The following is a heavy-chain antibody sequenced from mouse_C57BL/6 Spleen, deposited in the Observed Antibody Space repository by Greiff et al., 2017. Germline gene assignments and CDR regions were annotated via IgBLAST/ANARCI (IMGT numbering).Heavy chain of an antibody. J-gene: IGHJ2*01. CDR2: IDPENGDT. CDR3: TTGTLDY. D-gene: IGHD4-1*01. CDR1: GFNIKDDY. V-gene: IGHV14-4*01. Sequence: EVQLQQSGAELVRPGASVKLSCTASGFNIKDDYMHWVKQRPEQGLEWIGWIDPENGDTEYASKFQGKATIAADTSSNPAYLQLSSLTSEDTAVYYCTTGTLDYWGQGTTLTVSS.